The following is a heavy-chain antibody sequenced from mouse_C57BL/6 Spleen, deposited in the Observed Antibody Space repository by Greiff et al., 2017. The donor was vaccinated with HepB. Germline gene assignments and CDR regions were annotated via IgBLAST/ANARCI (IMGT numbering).Heavy chain of an antibody. Sequence: QVQLQQPGAELVMPGASVKLSCKASGYTFTSYWMHWVKQRPGQGLERIGEIDPSDSYTNYNQKFKGKSTLTVDKSSSTAYMQLSSLTSEDSAVYYCARNRQLRLLGAMDYWGQGTSVTVSS. D-gene: IGHD3-2*02. V-gene: IGHV1-69*01. J-gene: IGHJ4*01. CDR3: ARNRQLRLLGAMDY. CDR1: GYTFTSYW. CDR2: IDPSDSYT.